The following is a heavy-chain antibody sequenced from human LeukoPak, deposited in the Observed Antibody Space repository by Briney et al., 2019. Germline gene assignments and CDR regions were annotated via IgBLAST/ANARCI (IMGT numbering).Heavy chain of an antibody. D-gene: IGHD2-2*01. CDR3: ARQYCSSTNCYYFDY. J-gene: IGHJ4*02. CDR1: GGSISSYF. CDR2: IYYSGST. Sequence: SETLSFTCTVSGGSISSYFWSWIRQPPGKGLEWIGYIYYSGSTNYNPSLKSRVTISVDTSKNQFSLTLSSVTAADTAVYYCARQYCSSTNCYYFDYWGQGTLVTVSS. V-gene: IGHV4-59*01.